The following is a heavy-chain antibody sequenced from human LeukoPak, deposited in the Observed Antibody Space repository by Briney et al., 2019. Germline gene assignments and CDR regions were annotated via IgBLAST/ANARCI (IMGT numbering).Heavy chain of an antibody. J-gene: IGHJ6*02. D-gene: IGHD2-15*01. CDR3: ASGVRIPYGMDV. CDR1: GFTFSSYW. Sequence: PGGSLRLSCAASGFTFSSYWMHWVRHAPGKGLVWVSRINSDGSSTSYADSVKGRFTISRDNAKNTLYLQMNSLRAEDTAVYYCASGVRIPYGMDVWGQGTTVTVSS. V-gene: IGHV3-74*01. CDR2: INSDGSST.